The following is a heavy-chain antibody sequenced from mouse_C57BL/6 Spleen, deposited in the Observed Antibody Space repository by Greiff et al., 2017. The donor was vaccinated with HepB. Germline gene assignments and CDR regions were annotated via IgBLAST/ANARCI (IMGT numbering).Heavy chain of an antibody. CDR2: ISDGGSYT. CDR1: GFTFSSYA. D-gene: IGHD2-3*01. CDR3: ARGGWLLSWFAY. Sequence: EVMLVESGGGLVKPGGSLKLSCAASGFTFSSYAMSWVRQTPEKRLEWVATISDGGSYTYYPDNVKGRFTISRDNAKNNLYLQMSHLKSEDTAMYYCARGGWLLSWFAYWGQGTLVTVSA. V-gene: IGHV5-4*03. J-gene: IGHJ3*01.